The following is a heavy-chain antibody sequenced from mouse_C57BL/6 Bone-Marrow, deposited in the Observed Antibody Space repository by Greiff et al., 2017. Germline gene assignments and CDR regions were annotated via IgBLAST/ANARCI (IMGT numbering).Heavy chain of an antibody. V-gene: IGHV1-55*01. Sequence: QVQLQQSGAELVKPGASVKMSCKASGYTFTSYWITWVKQRPGQGLEWIGDIYPGRGSTNYNEKFKSKATLTVDPSSSTAYLQLSSLTAEDSAVYYCARPYYSNYWYVDVWGTGTTVTVSS. D-gene: IGHD2-5*01. CDR1: GYTFTSYW. J-gene: IGHJ1*03. CDR2: IYPGRGST. CDR3: ARPYYSNYWYVDV.